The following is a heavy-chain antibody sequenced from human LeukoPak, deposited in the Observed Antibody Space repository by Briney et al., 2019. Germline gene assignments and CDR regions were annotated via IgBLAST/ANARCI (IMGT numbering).Heavy chain of an antibody. D-gene: IGHD2-2*02. Sequence: QPGGSLRLSCAASGFTFSGFEMNWVRQAPGKGLEWVSYSSSSGSTIYYADSVKGRFTVSRDNAKNSLYLQMNSLGAEDTAVYYCARDPGHCSSTSCYKFFDYWGQGTLVTVSS. CDR3: ARDPGHCSSTSCYKFFDY. CDR2: SSSSGSTI. J-gene: IGHJ4*02. CDR1: GFTFSGFE. V-gene: IGHV3-48*03.